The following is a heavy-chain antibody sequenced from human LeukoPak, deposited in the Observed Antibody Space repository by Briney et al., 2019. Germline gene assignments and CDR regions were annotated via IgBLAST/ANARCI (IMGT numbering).Heavy chain of an antibody. Sequence: APVKVSCKASNYNFSDYTINWVRQAPGQGLEWMGWISPKNGDTNPAQRFQGRVTMTTETSTTTAYMDLRNLTSDDTAVYFCARGPLYGDYYCDFWGQGTLVTVSS. CDR3: ARGPLYGDYYCDF. V-gene: IGHV1-18*01. D-gene: IGHD4-17*01. CDR2: ISPKNGDT. J-gene: IGHJ4*02. CDR1: NYNFSDYT.